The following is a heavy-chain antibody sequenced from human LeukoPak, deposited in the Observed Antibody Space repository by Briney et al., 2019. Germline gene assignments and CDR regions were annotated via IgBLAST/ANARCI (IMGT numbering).Heavy chain of an antibody. V-gene: IGHV3-23*01. CDR2: TSSSDAGT. CDR1: GFTLSTYA. J-gene: IGHJ4*02. Sequence: PGGSLRLSCAASGFTLSTYAMSWVRQTPGKGLEWVAATSSSDAGTYHADSVRGRFTISRDNSKNTLYLQMNSLRAEHAAVYFCAKAPVTSCRGAYCYPFDSWGQGTLVTVSS. CDR3: AKAPVTSCRGAYCYPFDS. D-gene: IGHD2-21*01.